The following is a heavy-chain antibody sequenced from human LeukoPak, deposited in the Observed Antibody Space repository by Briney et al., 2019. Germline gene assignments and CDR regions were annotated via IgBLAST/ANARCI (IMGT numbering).Heavy chain of an antibody. Sequence: GRSLRLSCAASGFTFSSYGMHWVRQAPGKGLEWVAVIWYDGSNKYYADSVKGRFTISRDTPQNTLYLQMNSLRAEDTAVYYCARDRHVRYFDYWGQGTLVTVSS. CDR1: GFTFSSYG. CDR3: ARDRHVRYFDY. J-gene: IGHJ4*02. CDR2: IWYDGSNK. D-gene: IGHD2-15*01. V-gene: IGHV3-33*01.